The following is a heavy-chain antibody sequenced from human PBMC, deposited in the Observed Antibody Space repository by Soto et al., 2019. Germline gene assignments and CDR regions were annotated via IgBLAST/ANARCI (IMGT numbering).Heavy chain of an antibody. Sequence: SETLSLTCTVSGGSITTGGYYWSWIRQLPGKGLEWIGHRYYSESTYYNPSLKSRVSISLDTSKNQFSLKLSFVTAADTAMYYCARTKCSGGSCYSWSLDYWGQGTPVSVSS. CDR3: ARTKCSGGSCYSWSLDY. D-gene: IGHD2-15*01. J-gene: IGHJ4*02. CDR2: RYYSEST. CDR1: GGSITTGGYY. V-gene: IGHV4-31*03.